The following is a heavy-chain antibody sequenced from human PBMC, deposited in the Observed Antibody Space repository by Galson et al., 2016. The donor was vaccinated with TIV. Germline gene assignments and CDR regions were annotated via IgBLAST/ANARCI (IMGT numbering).Heavy chain of an antibody. J-gene: IGHJ4*02. V-gene: IGHV5-51*01. CDR3: TRQSTRSFDF. CDR2: TYPGDSDT. CDR1: GYNFDTYW. D-gene: IGHD5/OR15-5a*01. Sequence: QSGAEVTKPGESLKISCKSSGYNFDTYWIVWVRQMPGKGLEWMGTTYPGDSDTRYSPSFQGQVTMSADKSINTAYLQWSSLKASDSAIYYCTRQSTRSFDFWGPGTLVSVSS.